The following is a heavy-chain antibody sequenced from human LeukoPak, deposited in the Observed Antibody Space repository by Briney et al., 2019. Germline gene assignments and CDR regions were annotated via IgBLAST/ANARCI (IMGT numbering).Heavy chain of an antibody. CDR1: GFIFTDYW. V-gene: IGHV3-7*01. D-gene: IGHD3-3*01. CDR3: VREGVNSPDDTLDV. J-gene: IGHJ3*01. Sequence: PGGSLRLSCAASGFIFTDYWASWVRQSPGKGLDWVAHINPDGNQKDYVDSVTGRFSVSRDTAKNSLSLQMNSLRAEDTAVYYCVREGVNSPDDTLDVWGQGTVVTVSS. CDR2: INPDGNQK.